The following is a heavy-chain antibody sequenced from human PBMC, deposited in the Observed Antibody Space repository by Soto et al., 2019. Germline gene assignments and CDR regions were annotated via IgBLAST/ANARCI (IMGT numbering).Heavy chain of an antibody. V-gene: IGHV1-18*01. J-gene: IGHJ5*02. CDR1: GYTFTSYG. CDR2: ISAYNGNT. D-gene: IGHD5-12*01. Sequence: QVQLVQSGAEVKKPGASVKVSCKASGYTFTSYGISWVRQAPGQVLEWMGWISAYNGNTNYAQKLQGRVTMTTDTSTSTAYLELRSLRSDDTAVYYCARDRGRDGYNWWPNQNWFDPWGQGTLVTVSS. CDR3: ARDRGRDGYNWWPNQNWFDP.